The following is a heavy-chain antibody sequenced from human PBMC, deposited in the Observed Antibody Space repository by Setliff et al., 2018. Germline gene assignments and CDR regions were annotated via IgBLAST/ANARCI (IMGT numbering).Heavy chain of an antibody. D-gene: IGHD3-3*01. CDR2: INHSGST. Sequence: SETLSLTCGASGGSFSDYYWTWIRQTPGKGLEWIGEINHSGSTKCNPSLKSRVTISVDTPKNQFSLELTSVTAADAAVYYCARMSGFLYMDVWGKGTPVTVSS. J-gene: IGHJ6*03. CDR1: GGSFSDYY. V-gene: IGHV4-34*01. CDR3: ARMSGFLYMDV.